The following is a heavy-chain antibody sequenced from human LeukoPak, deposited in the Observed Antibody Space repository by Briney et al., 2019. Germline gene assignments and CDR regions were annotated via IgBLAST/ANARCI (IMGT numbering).Heavy chain of an antibody. V-gene: IGHV4-31*03. CDR3: AGVGREGTFDY. CDR1: GGSISSGGYY. D-gene: IGHD1-26*01. Sequence: PSETLSLTCTVSGGSISSGGYYWSWIRQHPGKGLEWIGYIYYSGSTYYNPSLKSRVTISVDTSKNQFSLKLSSVTAADTAVYYCAGVGREGTFDYWGQGTLVTVSS. CDR2: IYYSGST. J-gene: IGHJ4*02.